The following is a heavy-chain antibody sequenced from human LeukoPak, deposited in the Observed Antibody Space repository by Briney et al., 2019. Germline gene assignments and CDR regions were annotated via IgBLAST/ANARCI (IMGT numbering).Heavy chain of an antibody. Sequence: SETLSLTCAAYGGSFSGYYWTWIRQPPGKGPEWIGEISHSEGTHYNPSLKSRVTISEDTSKNQFFLNLNSVTAADTAVYYCARGMDAYKTGYWGQGTLVTVSS. CDR2: ISHSEGT. CDR3: ARGMDAYKTGY. D-gene: IGHD5-24*01. V-gene: IGHV4-34*01. J-gene: IGHJ4*02. CDR1: GGSFSGYY.